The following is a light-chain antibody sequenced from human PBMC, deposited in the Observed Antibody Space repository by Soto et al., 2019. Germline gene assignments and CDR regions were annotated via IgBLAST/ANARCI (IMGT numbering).Light chain of an antibody. CDR1: QGVRSY. V-gene: IGKV1-9*01. CDR3: HQVYTYPRT. Sequence: IQLTQSPSSLSASVGDRVTITCRASQGVRSYLAWFQQRPGKAPKLLIFGASTLQNGVPARFSGGGFGTEFTLTITSLQPEDFATYYCHQVYTYPRTFGQGPKVDTK. CDR2: GAS. J-gene: IGKJ1*01.